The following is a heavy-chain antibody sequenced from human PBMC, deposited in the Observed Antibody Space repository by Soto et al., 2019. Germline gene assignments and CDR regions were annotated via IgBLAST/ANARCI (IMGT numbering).Heavy chain of an antibody. CDR2: IIPLFGTP. J-gene: IGHJ4*02. CDR1: GGIFSTYA. CDR3: ERDRYDYGAGNYYNLMYF. Sequence: QVQLVQSGAEVKKPGSSVKVSCKASGGIFSTYAISWLRQAPGQGLEWMGGIIPLFGTPNYAQRFQGRATITADESTRTAYTELSRLRSEDTAVYSCERDRYDYGAGNYYNLMYFWGQGTLVTVSS. V-gene: IGHV1-69*01. D-gene: IGHD3-10*01.